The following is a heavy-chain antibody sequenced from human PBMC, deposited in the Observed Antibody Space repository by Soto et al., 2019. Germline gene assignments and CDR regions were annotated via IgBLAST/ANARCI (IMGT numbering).Heavy chain of an antibody. Sequence: QVQLVESGGGLVKPGGSLRLSCAASGFTFSDYYTSWIRQAPGKGLEWVSYISSSGSTIYYADSVKGRFTISRDNAKNSLYLQMNSLRAEDTAVYYCARDYRWWPYYYYYGMDVWGQGTTVTVSS. J-gene: IGHJ6*02. CDR1: GFTFSDYY. CDR2: ISSSGSTI. V-gene: IGHV3-11*01. CDR3: ARDYRWWPYYYYYGMDV. D-gene: IGHD2-8*02.